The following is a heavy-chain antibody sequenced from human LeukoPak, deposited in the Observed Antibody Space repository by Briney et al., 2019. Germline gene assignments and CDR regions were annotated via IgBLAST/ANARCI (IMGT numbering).Heavy chain of an antibody. CDR2: MYYGGRT. CDR3: ARWEAAAAYFYY. CDR1: GGSISSYY. Sequence: SQTLSLTCTVAGGSISSYYWSWIRQPPGEGLEWIGYMYYGGRTNNKRTLKSRVTISAETSKKQFSLKLRCVTAADTAVYYCARWEAAAAYFYYRGQRKLVSASS. J-gene: IGHJ4*02. V-gene: IGHV4-59*08. D-gene: IGHD6-13*01.